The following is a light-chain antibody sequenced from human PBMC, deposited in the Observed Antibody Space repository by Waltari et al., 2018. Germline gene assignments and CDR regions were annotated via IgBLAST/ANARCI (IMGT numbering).Light chain of an antibody. Sequence: QSVLTQPPSASGTPGQRVTISCYGSRSNIGSNTVNWYQQLPGTAPKLLIYTNNQRPSGVPDRFSGSKSGTSASLAISGLQSEDEADYYCAAWDDSLNGFYVFGTGTKVTVL. CDR1: RSNIGSNT. CDR2: TNN. J-gene: IGLJ1*01. V-gene: IGLV1-44*01. CDR3: AAWDDSLNGFYV.